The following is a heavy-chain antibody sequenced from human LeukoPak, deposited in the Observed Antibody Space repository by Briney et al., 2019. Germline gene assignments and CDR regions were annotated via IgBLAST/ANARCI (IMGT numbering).Heavy chain of an antibody. CDR2: IKQDGSEK. CDR1: GFTFSSYW. V-gene: IGHV3-7*01. D-gene: IGHD4-17*01. CDR3: ARNYGDTYYYYGMDV. J-gene: IGHJ6*04. Sequence: PGGSLRLSCAASGFTFSSYWMSWVRQAPGKGLEWVANIKQDGSEKHYVDSVKGRFTISRDNAKNSLYLQMNSLRAEDTAVYYCARNYGDTYYYYGMDVWGKGTTVIVSS.